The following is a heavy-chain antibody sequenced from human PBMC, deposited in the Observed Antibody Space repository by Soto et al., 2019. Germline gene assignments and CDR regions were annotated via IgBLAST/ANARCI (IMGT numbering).Heavy chain of an antibody. J-gene: IGHJ5*02. CDR3: AMTTVTTGWFDP. D-gene: IGHD4-17*01. V-gene: IGHV3-66*01. Sequence: EVQLVESGGGLVQPGGSLRLSCAASGFTVSSNYMSWVRQAPGKGLEWVSVIYSGGSTYYADSVKGRLTISRDNSKNTLYLQMNSLRAEDTAVYYCAMTTVTTGWFDPWGQGTLVTVSS. CDR2: IYSGGST. CDR1: GFTVSSNY.